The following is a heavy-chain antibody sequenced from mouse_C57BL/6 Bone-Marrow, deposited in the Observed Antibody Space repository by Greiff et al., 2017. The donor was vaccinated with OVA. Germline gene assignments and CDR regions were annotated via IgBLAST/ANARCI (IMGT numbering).Heavy chain of an antibody. CDR3: ARGDYGSPYYFDY. CDR1: GYSITSGYY. D-gene: IGHD1-1*01. V-gene: IGHV3-6*01. J-gene: IGHJ2*01. Sequence: ESGPGLVKPSQSLSLTCSVTGYSITSGYYWNWIRQFPGNKLEWMGYISYDGSNNYNPSLKNRISITRDTSKNQFFLKLNSVTTEDTATYYCARGDYGSPYYFDYWGQGTTLTVSS. CDR2: ISYDGSN.